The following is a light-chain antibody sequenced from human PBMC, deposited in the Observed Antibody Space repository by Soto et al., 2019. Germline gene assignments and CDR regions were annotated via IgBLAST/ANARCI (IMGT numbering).Light chain of an antibody. CDR1: QSVSSY. J-gene: IGKJ1*01. Sequence: EIVLTQSPATLSLSPGERATLSCRASQSVSSYLAWYQQKPGQAPRLLIYDASNRATGIPARFSGSGSGTEFTLTISSLQSEDSAVYYCQQYNKWPRTFGQGTKVDI. CDR3: QQYNKWPRT. V-gene: IGKV3-11*01. CDR2: DAS.